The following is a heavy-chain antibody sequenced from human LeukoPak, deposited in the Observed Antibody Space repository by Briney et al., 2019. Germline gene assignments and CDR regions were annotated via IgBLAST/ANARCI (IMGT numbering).Heavy chain of an antibody. J-gene: IGHJ4*02. CDR3: AKERYYYGSGSFDY. CDR1: GFTFSSYG. Sequence: PGGSLRLPCAASGFTFSSYGMHWVRQAPGKGLEWVAVIWYDGSNKYYADSVKGRFTISRDNSKNTLYLQMNSLRAEDTAVYYCAKERYYYGSGSFDYWGQGTLVTVSS. CDR2: IWYDGSNK. D-gene: IGHD3-10*01. V-gene: IGHV3-33*06.